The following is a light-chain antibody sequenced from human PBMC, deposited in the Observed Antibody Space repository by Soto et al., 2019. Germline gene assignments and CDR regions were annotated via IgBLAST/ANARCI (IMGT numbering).Light chain of an antibody. CDR1: QTISNY. J-gene: IGKJ4*01. Sequence: IQMTQSPSSLSASLGDRVTITCRASQTISNYLNWYQQKPGKAPKLLIYASSTLQSGVPSRFSGSGSGTDFTLTISSLQPEDFGTYYCQQSYSAILTFGGGTKVEIK. CDR3: QQSYSAILT. CDR2: ASS. V-gene: IGKV1-39*01.